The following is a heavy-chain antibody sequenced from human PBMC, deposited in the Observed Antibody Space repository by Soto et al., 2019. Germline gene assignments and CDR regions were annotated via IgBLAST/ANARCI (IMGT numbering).Heavy chain of an antibody. J-gene: IGHJ6*02. CDR3: AKDLRQKPAASGLFYYYYGMDV. V-gene: IGHV3-30*18. D-gene: IGHD2-2*01. CDR2: ISYDGSNK. Sequence: QVQLVESGGGGAQPGRSLRLSCAASGLSFNTYGMHWVPQAPGKGLEWVAVISYDGSNKYYVESVKGRFTISRDNSKNTLFLQMDSLRAEDTAVYYCAKDLRQKPAASGLFYYYYGMDVWGQGTTVTVSS. CDR1: GLSFNTYG.